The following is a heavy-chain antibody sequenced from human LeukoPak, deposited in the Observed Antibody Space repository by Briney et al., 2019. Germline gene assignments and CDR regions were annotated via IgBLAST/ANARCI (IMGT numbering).Heavy chain of an antibody. J-gene: IGHJ6*02. Sequence: SCKASGGTFSSYAMHWVRQAPGKGLEWVAVISYDGSNKYYADSVKGRFTISRDNSKNTLYLQMNSLRAEDRAVYYCARARYSSGWYPVYYYYYGMDVWGQGTTVTVSS. CDR1: GGTFSSYA. CDR3: ARARYSSGWYPVYYYYYGMDV. V-gene: IGHV3-30-3*01. D-gene: IGHD6-19*01. CDR2: ISYDGSNK.